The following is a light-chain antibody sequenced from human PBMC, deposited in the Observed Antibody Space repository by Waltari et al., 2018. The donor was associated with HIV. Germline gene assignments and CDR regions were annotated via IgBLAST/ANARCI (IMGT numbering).Light chain of an antibody. V-gene: IGLV3-19*01. Sequence: SSELTQDPAVSVALGQTVRITCQGASLRSYYASWYQQKPGQAPVLVMYGKDNRPSGIPDRFSGSSSGNTASLTITGAQAGDEADYYCNSRDSSGNHVLFGGGTKLTVL. CDR1: SLRSYY. CDR2: GKD. J-gene: IGLJ2*01. CDR3: NSRDSSGNHVL.